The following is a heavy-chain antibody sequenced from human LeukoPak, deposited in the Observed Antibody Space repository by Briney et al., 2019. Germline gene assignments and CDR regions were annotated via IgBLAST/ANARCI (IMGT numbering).Heavy chain of an antibody. V-gene: IGHV3-21*01. D-gene: IGHD2-15*01. CDR2: ISSSSSYI. CDR3: ARSVVMVGGTRWFDP. J-gene: IGHJ5*02. CDR1: GFTFSSFT. Sequence: GGSLKLSCAASGFTFSSFTMNWVRQAPGKGLEWVSSISSSSSYIYSADSVKGRFTISRDNARNSLYLRMNSLRAEDTAVYYCARSVVMVGGTRWFDPWGQGTLVTVSS.